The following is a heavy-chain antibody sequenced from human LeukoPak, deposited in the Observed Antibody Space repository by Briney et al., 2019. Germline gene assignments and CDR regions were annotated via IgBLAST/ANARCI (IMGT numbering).Heavy chain of an antibody. D-gene: IGHD4-17*01. CDR1: GYTFTSYG. CDR3: ARLAAVTTFYYYYMDV. J-gene: IGHJ6*03. CDR2: ISAYNGNT. Sequence: ASVKVSCKASGYTFTSYGISWVRQAPGQGLEWMGWISAYNGNTNYAQKLQGRVTMTTDTSTSTAYMELRSLRSDDTAVYYRARLAAVTTFYYYYMDVWGKGTTVTVSS. V-gene: IGHV1-18*01.